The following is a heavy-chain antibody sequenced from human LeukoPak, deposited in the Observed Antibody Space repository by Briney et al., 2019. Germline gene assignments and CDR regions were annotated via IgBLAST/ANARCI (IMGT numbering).Heavy chain of an antibody. V-gene: IGHV7-4-1*02. CDR2: INTNTGNP. D-gene: IGHD3-22*01. Sequence: ASVKVSCKASGYTFTSYAMNWVRQAPGQGLEWMGWINTNTGNPTYAQGFTGRFVFSLDTSVSTAYLQISSLKAEDTAVYYCVRGLNYYDSRVDPFYFDYWGQGTLVTVSS. CDR3: VRGLNYYDSRVDPFYFDY. J-gene: IGHJ4*02. CDR1: GYTFTSYA.